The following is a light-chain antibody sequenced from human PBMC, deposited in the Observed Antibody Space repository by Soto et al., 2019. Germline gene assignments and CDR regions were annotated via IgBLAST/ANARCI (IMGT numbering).Light chain of an antibody. V-gene: IGKV3-20*01. CDR2: GTS. Sequence: EVVLTLSPGTLSLSPGKRATLSCRASQSVSSKLAWFQQKPGQAPRLLIYGTSSRATGIPDRFSGSGYGTDFTLTISRLETEDFAVYYCQQYGNSPITFGQGTRLEIK. CDR3: QQYGNSPIT. CDR1: QSVSSK. J-gene: IGKJ5*01.